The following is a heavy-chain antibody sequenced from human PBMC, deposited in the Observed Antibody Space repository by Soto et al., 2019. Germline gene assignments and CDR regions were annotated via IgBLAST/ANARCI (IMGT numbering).Heavy chain of an antibody. J-gene: IGHJ6*02. CDR1: GGSISSYY. Sequence: QVQLQESGPGLVKPSETLSLTCTVSGGSISSYYWSWIRQPAGKGLEWIGRIYTSGSTHYNPSLKSRVTMSGDTSKSKFTLKLSAVTAADTAVYYCARESEIHYYYYNGMDVWGQGTTVTVSS. CDR2: IYTSGST. CDR3: ARESEIHYYYYNGMDV. V-gene: IGHV4-4*07.